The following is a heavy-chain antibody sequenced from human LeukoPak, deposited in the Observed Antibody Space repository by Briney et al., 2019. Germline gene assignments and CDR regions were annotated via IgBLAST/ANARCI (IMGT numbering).Heavy chain of an antibody. CDR2: ISGSGGST. V-gene: IGHV3-23*01. J-gene: IGHJ4*02. D-gene: IGHD6-19*01. Sequence: PGWSLRLSCAASGFTFSSYAMSWVRQAPGKGLEWVSAISGSGGSTYYADSVKGRFTISRDNSKNTLYLQMNSLRAEDTAVYYCAKDRSGWTDVGYFDYWGQGTLVTVSS. CDR1: GFTFSSYA. CDR3: AKDRSGWTDVGYFDY.